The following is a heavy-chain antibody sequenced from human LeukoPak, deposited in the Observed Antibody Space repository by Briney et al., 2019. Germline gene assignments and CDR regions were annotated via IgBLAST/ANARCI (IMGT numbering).Heavy chain of an antibody. J-gene: IGHJ4*02. CDR1: GFTFSSYA. D-gene: IGHD1-26*01. V-gene: IGHV3-23*01. CDR3: ARGSVGPDC. Sequence: GGSLRLSCAASGFTFSSYAMSWVRQSPGKGLEWVSGISGSGGTTYYADSVRGRFTISRDNAKNTVYLQMNSLRAEDTAVYYCARGSVGPDCWGQGTLVTVSS. CDR2: ISGSGGTT.